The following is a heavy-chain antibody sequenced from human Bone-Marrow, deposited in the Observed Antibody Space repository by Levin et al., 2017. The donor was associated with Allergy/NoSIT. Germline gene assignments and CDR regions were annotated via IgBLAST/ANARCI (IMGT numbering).Heavy chain of an antibody. CDR3: ARHRTYGSGNIYYYYYIDV. D-gene: IGHD3-10*01. Sequence: PSETLSLTCAVSGGSISSGPYYWDWIRQPPGKGLEYIGSISYSGSTHYRASLRSRATISRDTSTNHLFLSLSSVTAADTAVYFCARHRTYGSGNIYYYYYIDVWGKGTTVTVSS. J-gene: IGHJ6*03. CDR1: GGSISSGPYY. V-gene: IGHV4-39*01. CDR2: ISYSGST.